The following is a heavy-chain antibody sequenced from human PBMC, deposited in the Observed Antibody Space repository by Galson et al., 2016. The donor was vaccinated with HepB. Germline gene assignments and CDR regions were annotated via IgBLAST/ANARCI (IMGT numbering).Heavy chain of an antibody. Sequence: QSGAEVKKPGESLQISCQGSGFSFTTYWIAWVRQMPDKGLQWLGSIQPGDSRTQYSPSFHGQVTFSVDKSINTAYLHWSSLKASDTAMYYCARRAAAVGTRYGLDVWGQGTTVTVSS. J-gene: IGHJ6*01. CDR2: IQPGDSRT. D-gene: IGHD6-13*01. V-gene: IGHV5-51*01. CDR3: ARRAAAVGTRYGLDV. CDR1: GFSFTTYW.